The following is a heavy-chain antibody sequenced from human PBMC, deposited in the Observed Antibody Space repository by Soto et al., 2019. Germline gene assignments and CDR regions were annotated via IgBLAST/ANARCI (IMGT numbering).Heavy chain of an antibody. Sequence: EVQLVESGGGLVQPGGSLRLSCAASGFTFSGYWMSWVRQAPGKGLEWVANMNQDGSNKYYVDSVKGRFTISRDNAKNSLFLQMNNLRAEDTAVYYCARVIFMDYYYYMDVWGKGTTVTVSS. CDR3: ARVIFMDYYYYMDV. J-gene: IGHJ6*03. D-gene: IGHD2-21*01. CDR2: MNQDGSNK. V-gene: IGHV3-7*01. CDR1: GFTFSGYW.